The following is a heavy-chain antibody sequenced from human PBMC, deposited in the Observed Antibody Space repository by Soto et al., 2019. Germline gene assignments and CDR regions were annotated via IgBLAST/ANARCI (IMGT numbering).Heavy chain of an antibody. CDR3: ARGSSSYYDYGMDV. V-gene: IGHV4-59*12. CDR2: IYDSGST. CDR1: GGSISSYY. J-gene: IGHJ6*02. D-gene: IGHD6-6*01. Sequence: SETLSLTCTVSGGSISSYYWSWIRQPPGKGLEWIGNIYDSGSTSYNPSLKSRVTISVDTSKNQFSLRLTSVTAADTAVYFCARGSSSYYDYGMDVWGQGTTVTVSS.